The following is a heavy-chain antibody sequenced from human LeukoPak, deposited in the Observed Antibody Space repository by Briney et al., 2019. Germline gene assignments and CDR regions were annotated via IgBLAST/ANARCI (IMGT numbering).Heavy chain of an antibody. J-gene: IGHJ6*03. D-gene: IGHD1-26*01. Sequence: GESLKISCKGSGYIFTSYWIGWVRQMPGKGLEWMGIIYPGDSDTIYSPSFQGQVTISADKSISTAYLQWSSLKSSDTAMYYCARGDSGSYFPYYYYMDVWGKGTTVTVSS. CDR1: GYIFTSYW. CDR2: IYPGDSDT. V-gene: IGHV5-51*01. CDR3: ARGDSGSYFPYYYYMDV.